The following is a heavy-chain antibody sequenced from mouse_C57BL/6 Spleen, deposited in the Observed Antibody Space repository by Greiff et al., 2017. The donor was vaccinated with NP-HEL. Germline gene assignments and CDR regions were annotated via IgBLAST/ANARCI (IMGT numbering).Heavy chain of an antibody. J-gene: IGHJ2*01. CDR3: ARIDYGY. CDR1: GYTFTSYW. CDR2: IDPSDSYT. D-gene: IGHD1-1*01. V-gene: IGHV1-50*01. Sequence: QVHVKQPGAELVKPGASVKLSCKASGYTFTSYWMQWVKQRPGQGLEWIGEIDPSDSYTNYNQKFKGKATLTVDTSSSTAYMQLSSLTSEDSAVYYCARIDYGYWGQGTTLTVSS.